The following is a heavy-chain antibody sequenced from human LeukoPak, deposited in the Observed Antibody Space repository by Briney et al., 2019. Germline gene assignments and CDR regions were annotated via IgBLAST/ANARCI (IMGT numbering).Heavy chain of an antibody. Sequence: PGESLKISCKGLGYSFSSYWSAWVRQRPGKGLEWMGIIYPADSDTRYSPSFQGQVTISADKSISTAYLQWSSLKASDTAMYYCARHKKSNWFDPWGQGTLVTVSS. J-gene: IGHJ5*02. CDR3: ARHKKSNWFDP. CDR2: IYPADSDT. V-gene: IGHV5-51*01. CDR1: GYSFSSYW.